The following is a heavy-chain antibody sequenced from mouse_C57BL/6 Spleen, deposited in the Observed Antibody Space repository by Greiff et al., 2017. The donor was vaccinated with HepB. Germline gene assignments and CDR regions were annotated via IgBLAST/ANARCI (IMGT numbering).Heavy chain of an antibody. CDR1: GYAFSSSW. D-gene: IGHD2-5*01. J-gene: IGHJ3*01. Sequence: VQLQQSGPELVKPGASVKISCKASGYAFSSSWMNWVKQRPGKGLEWIGRIYPGDGDTNYNGKFKGKATLTADKSSSTAYMQISSLTSEDSAGYIGEQFYNSNAYGGQGTLVTVSA. CDR2: IYPGDGDT. V-gene: IGHV1-82*01. CDR3: EQFYNSNAY.